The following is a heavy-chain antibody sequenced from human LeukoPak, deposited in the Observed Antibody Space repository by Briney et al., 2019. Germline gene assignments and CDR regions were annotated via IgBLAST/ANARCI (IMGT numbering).Heavy chain of an antibody. Sequence: PGGSLRLSCAASGFTFSSYGMHWVRQAPGKGLEWVAVIWYDGSNKYYADSVKGRFTISRDNSKNTLYLQMNSLRAEDTAVYYCAREMPYYDSSGYYYSSPYFDYWGQGTLVTVSS. CDR2: IWYDGSNK. D-gene: IGHD3-22*01. CDR3: AREMPYYDSSGYYYSSPYFDY. CDR1: GFTFSSYG. J-gene: IGHJ4*02. V-gene: IGHV3-33*01.